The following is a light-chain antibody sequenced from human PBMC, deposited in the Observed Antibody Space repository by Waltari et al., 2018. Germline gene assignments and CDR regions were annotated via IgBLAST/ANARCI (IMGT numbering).Light chain of an antibody. J-gene: IGKJ5*01. CDR3: QQANSFPIT. Sequence: DIQMTQSPSSVSASVGDRITITCRASQGIRSWLAWYQQKPGKAPKLLIYAASSLHTGVPSRFSGSRSGTDFTLTISSLQPEDFAIYYCQQANSFPITFGQGTRLEIK. V-gene: IGKV1-12*01. CDR1: QGIRSW. CDR2: AAS.